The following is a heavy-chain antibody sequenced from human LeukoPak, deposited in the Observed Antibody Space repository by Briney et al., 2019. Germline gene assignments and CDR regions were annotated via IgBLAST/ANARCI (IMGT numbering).Heavy chain of an antibody. CDR1: GFTFSSYA. CDR3: AGQPSMVRGVIITPMYNWFDP. Sequence: GRSLRLSCAASGFTFSSYAMHWVRQAPGKGLEWVAVISYDGSNKYYADSVKGRFTISRDNSKNTLYLQMNSLRAEDTAVYYCAGQPSMVRGVIITPMYNWFDPWGQGTLVTVSS. J-gene: IGHJ5*02. V-gene: IGHV3-30-3*01. CDR2: ISYDGSNK. D-gene: IGHD3-10*01.